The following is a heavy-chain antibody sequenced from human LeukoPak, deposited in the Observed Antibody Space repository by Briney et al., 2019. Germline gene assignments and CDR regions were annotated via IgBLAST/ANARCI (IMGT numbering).Heavy chain of an antibody. CDR2: INPNSGGT. Sequence: ASVKVSCKASGYTFTGYYMHWVRQAPGQGREWMGWINPNSGGTNYAQKFQGRVTMTRDTSISTAYMELSRLRSDDTAVYYCLGGLTTPTDMIYFDYWGQEPWSPSPQ. CDR1: GYTFTGYY. CDR3: LGGLTTPTDMIYFDY. D-gene: IGHD2-15*01. V-gene: IGHV1-2*02. J-gene: IGHJ4*01.